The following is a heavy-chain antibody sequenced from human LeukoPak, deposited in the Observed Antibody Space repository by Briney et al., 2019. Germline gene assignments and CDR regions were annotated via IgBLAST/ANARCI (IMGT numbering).Heavy chain of an antibody. Sequence: GGSLRLSCAASEFTFSNSDMNWVHEAPGKGPEWVSGVTCNVSRTHYADSVKGRFIISRDNSRNTLYLQTNSLRAEDTAVYYCAKPLALTYYYDSSGYSRDYWGQGTLVTVSS. V-gene: IGHV3-35*01. J-gene: IGHJ4*02. CDR1: EFTFSNSD. D-gene: IGHD3-22*01. CDR3: AKPLALTYYYDSSGYSRDY. CDR2: VTCNVSRT.